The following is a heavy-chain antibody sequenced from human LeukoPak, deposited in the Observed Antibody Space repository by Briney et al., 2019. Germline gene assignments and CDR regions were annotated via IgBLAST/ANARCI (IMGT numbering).Heavy chain of an antibody. V-gene: IGHV4-34*01. CDR1: GGSFSGYY. D-gene: IGHD3-9*01. J-gene: IGHJ4*02. CDR3: ARSYDILTGYLLLFDY. CDR2: INHSGST. Sequence: SETLSLTCAVYGGSFSGYYWSWLRQPPGKGLEWIGEINHSGSTNYNPSLKSRVTISVDTSKNQFSLKLSSVTAADTAVYYCARSYDILTGYLLLFDYWGQGTLVTVSS.